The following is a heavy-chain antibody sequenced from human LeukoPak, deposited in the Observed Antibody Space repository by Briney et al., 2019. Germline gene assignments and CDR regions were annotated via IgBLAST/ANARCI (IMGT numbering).Heavy chain of an antibody. J-gene: IGHJ4*02. V-gene: IGHV1-18*01. CDR1: GYTFTSYG. CDR3: ARDPPRRGYLKAVDY. D-gene: IGHD3-22*01. CDR2: ISAYNGNT. Sequence: ASVKVSCKASGYTFTSYGISWVRQAPGQGLEWMGWISAYNGNTNYAQKLQGRVTTTTDTSTSTAYMELRSLRSDDTAVYYCARDPPRRGYLKAVDYWGQGTLVTVSS.